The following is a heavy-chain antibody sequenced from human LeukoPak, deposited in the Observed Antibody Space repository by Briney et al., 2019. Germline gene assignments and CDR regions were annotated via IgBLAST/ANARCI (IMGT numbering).Heavy chain of an antibody. CDR2: IIPIFGTA. D-gene: IGHD2-15*01. J-gene: IGHJ4*02. CDR3: ARALGYCSGGSCYLDY. CDR1: GGTFSSYA. V-gene: IGHV1-69*13. Sequence: SVKASCKASGGTFSSYAISWVRQAPGQGLEWMGGIIPIFGTANYAQKFQGRVTITADESTSTAYMELSSLRSEDTAVYYCARALGYCSGGSCYLDYWGQGTLVTVSS.